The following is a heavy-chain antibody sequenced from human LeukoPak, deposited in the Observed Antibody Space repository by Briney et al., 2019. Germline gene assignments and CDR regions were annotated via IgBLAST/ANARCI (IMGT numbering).Heavy chain of an antibody. D-gene: IGHD5-24*01. J-gene: IGHJ4*02. Sequence: GGSLRLSCSASGFIFTDYTIHWVRQAPGKGLEYVSAITNYGDGKYYAVSVKGRFTISRDNSKNTVRLQMSSLRPEDTAVYYCVKDTRHTRDYYWGQRTLVTVSS. V-gene: IGHV3-64D*06. CDR2: ITNYGDGK. CDR3: VKDTRHTRDYY. CDR1: GFIFTDYT.